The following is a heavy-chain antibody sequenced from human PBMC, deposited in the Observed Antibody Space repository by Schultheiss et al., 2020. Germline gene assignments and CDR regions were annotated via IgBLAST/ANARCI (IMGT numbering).Heavy chain of an antibody. V-gene: IGHV4-59*01. Sequence: SETLSLTCTVSGGSISTYYWSWIRQPPGKGLEWIGYIYYSGSTTYNPSLKSRVTISLDTSKNQFSLKLSSVTAADTAVYYCARSKGRSSLFDYWGQGTLVTVSS. D-gene: IGHD6-6*01. J-gene: IGHJ4*02. CDR1: GGSISTYY. CDR3: ARSKGRSSLFDY. CDR2: IYYSGST.